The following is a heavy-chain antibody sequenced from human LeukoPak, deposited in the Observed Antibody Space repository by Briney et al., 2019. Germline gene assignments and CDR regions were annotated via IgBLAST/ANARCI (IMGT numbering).Heavy chain of an antibody. CDR1: GFTFRSYD. CDR3: AKDPDCTSGVCYTFFDY. V-gene: IGHV3-13*01. D-gene: IGHD2-8*01. Sequence: GGSLRLSCAASGFTFRSYDMHWVRQAAGKGLEGVSGIGTAGEIYYPGSVRGRFTISRENAKNSLYLQMNSLRAGDTAVYYCAKDPDCTSGVCYTFFDYWGQGTLVTVSS. CDR2: IGTAGEI. J-gene: IGHJ4*02.